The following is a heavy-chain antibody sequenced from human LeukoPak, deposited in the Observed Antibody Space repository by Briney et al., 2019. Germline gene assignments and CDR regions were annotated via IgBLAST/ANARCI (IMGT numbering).Heavy chain of an antibody. CDR1: GYTLTGYY. V-gene: IGHV1-2*04. CDR2: INPNSGGT. D-gene: IGHD6-19*01. Sequence: ASVKVSCKASGYTLTGYYMHWVQQAPGQGLEWMGWINPNSGGTNYAQKFQGWVTMTRDTSISTAYMELSRLRSDDTAVYYCAREGIAVAGFDYWGQGTLVTVSS. J-gene: IGHJ4*02. CDR3: AREGIAVAGFDY.